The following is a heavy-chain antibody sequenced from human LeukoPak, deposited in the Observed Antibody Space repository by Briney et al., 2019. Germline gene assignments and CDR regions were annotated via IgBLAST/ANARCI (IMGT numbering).Heavy chain of an antibody. Sequence: SETLSLTCTVSGGSISIYSWTWIRQPAGKGLEWIGHIYTSGSTNYSPSLNSRITMSLDTSKNQFSLKLSSVTAADTAMYYCARHLKGGYKAFDYWGQGTLVTVSS. V-gene: IGHV4-4*07. CDR1: GGSISIYS. CDR3: ARHLKGGYKAFDY. CDR2: IYTSGST. J-gene: IGHJ4*02. D-gene: IGHD3-22*01.